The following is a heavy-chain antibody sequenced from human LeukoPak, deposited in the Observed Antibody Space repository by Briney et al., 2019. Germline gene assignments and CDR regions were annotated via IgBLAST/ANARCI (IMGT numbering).Heavy chain of an antibody. CDR3: AKDSLADIDY. CDR2: IRHDGSIK. J-gene: IGHJ4*02. CDR1: GFIFSAYG. D-gene: IGHD3-16*01. Sequence: GGSLRLSCAASGFIFSAYGMYWVRQAPGKGLEWVAFIRHDGSIKNYADSVKGRSTISRDNSKNTLYLQMNSLRAEDTAVYYCAKDSLADIDYWGQGTLVTVSS. V-gene: IGHV3-30*02.